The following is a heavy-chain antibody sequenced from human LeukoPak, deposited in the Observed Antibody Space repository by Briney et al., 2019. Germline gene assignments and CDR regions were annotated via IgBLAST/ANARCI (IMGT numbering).Heavy chain of an antibody. D-gene: IGHD3-10*01. CDR2: IKQDGREK. Sequence: GGSLRLSCAASGFTFSSYWMSWVRQAPGKGLEWVANIKQDGREKYYVDSVKGRFTISRDNAKDSLYLEMNSLRAEDTAVYYCARGGQAGTGDFWGQGTLVTVSS. CDR3: ARGGQAGTGDF. CDR1: GFTFSSYW. V-gene: IGHV3-7*04. J-gene: IGHJ4*01.